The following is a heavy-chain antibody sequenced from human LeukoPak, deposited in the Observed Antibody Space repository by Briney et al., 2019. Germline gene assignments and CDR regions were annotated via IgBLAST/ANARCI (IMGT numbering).Heavy chain of an antibody. V-gene: IGHV1-69*02. J-gene: IGHJ4*02. CDR3: ARTALIRSGWYHFDY. CDR1: GGTFSSYT. CDR2: IIPILGIA. D-gene: IGHD6-19*01. Sequence: SVKVSCKASGGTFSSYTISWVRQAPAQGLEWMGRIIPILGIANYAQKFQGRVTMTRDTSTSTVYMELSSLRSEDTAVYYCARTALIRSGWYHFDYWGQGTLVTVSS.